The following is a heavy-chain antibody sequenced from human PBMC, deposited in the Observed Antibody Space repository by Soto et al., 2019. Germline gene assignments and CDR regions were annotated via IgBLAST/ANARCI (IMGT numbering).Heavy chain of an antibody. D-gene: IGHD2-15*01. CDR1: GFTFSTYW. Sequence: PGGSLRLSCVASGFTFSTYWMSWVRQVSGKGLEWVANIKQDGSEQYYVDSVKGRFTISRDNAKNSLYLQMSSLRAEDTAVYYCALSPVVVVSAGWFDPWGQGTLVTVSS. CDR3: ALSPVVVVSAGWFDP. CDR2: IKQDGSEQ. J-gene: IGHJ5*02. V-gene: IGHV3-7*01.